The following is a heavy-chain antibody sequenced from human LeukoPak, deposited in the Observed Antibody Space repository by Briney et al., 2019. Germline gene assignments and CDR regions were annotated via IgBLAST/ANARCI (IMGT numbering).Heavy chain of an antibody. J-gene: IGHJ4*02. Sequence: PGGSLRLSCAACGFTFSDYAMSWVRQAPGKGLEWLSVISGGSGGSTYYADSVTGRFTVSRDNSENTVDLQMNNLRAEDTAIYYCAKDHANTPVVTNWGQGILVSVSS. D-gene: IGHD2-21*02. CDR2: ISGGSGGST. V-gene: IGHV3-23*01. CDR1: GFTFSDYA. CDR3: AKDHANTPVVTN.